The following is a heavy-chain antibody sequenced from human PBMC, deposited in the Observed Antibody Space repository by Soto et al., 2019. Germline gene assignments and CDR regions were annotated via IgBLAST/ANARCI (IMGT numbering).Heavy chain of an antibody. J-gene: IGHJ4*02. V-gene: IGHV1-3*05. CDR1: GYTFTGYA. D-gene: IGHD2-15*01. Sequence: QVQLVQSGAEEKKPGASVKVSCKASGYTFTGYAMHWVRQAPGQRLEWMGWINAGNGNTKYSQKFQGRVTITTDTYASTAYMELSSLWSEDTAVYYCARAVVVAADFDYWGQGTLVTVAS. CDR2: INAGNGNT. CDR3: ARAVVVAADFDY.